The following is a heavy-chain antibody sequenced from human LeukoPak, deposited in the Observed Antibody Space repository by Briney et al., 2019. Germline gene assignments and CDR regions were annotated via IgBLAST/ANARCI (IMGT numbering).Heavy chain of an antibody. CDR1: GGSISSYY. V-gene: IGHV4-4*09. J-gene: IGHJ6*03. Sequence: PSETLSLTYTVSGGSISSYYWSWIRQPPGKGLEWIGYIYTSGSTNYNPSLKSRVTISVDTSKNQFSLKLSSVTAADTAVYYCARHDDSSSSWGNYYYYYMDVWGKGTTVTVSS. D-gene: IGHD6-6*01. CDR3: ARHDDSSSSWGNYYYYYMDV. CDR2: IYTSGST.